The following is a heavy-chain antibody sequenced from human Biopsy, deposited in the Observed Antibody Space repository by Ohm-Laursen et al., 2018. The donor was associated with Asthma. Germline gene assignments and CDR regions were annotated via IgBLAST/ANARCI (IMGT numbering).Heavy chain of an antibody. CDR1: GGSISSGGYS. V-gene: IGHV4-30-2*01. CDR2: IYHSGST. Sequence: SQTLSLTCAVSGGSISSGGYSWGWIRQPPGKGLERIGYIYHSGSTYYNPSLKSRVTISVDRSKNQFSLKLSSVTAADTAVYYCARVKDGYNFDYWGQGTLVTVSS. CDR3: ARVKDGYNFDY. J-gene: IGHJ4*02. D-gene: IGHD5-24*01.